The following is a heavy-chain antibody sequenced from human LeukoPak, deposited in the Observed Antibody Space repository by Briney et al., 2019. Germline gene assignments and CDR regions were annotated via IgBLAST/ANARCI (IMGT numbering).Heavy chain of an antibody. Sequence: PGGSLRLSCAASGFSFSNYWMSWVRQAPGRGLEWVANIKQDGSEKYYVDSVKGRFTISRDNAKNSLYLQMNSLRDEDTAFYYCARAPGMATIRYYFDYWGQGTLVTVSS. CDR3: ARAPGMATIRYYFDY. CDR2: IKQDGSEK. V-gene: IGHV3-7*01. J-gene: IGHJ4*02. CDR1: GFSFSNYW. D-gene: IGHD5-24*01.